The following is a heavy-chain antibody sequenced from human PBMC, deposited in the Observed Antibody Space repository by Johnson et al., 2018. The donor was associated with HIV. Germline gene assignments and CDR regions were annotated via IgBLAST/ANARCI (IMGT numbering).Heavy chain of an antibody. D-gene: IGHD1-26*01. CDR3: AKDRVGATSPQAQNDFDI. V-gene: IGHV3-30*18. J-gene: IGHJ3*02. CDR2: ISYDGSNK. Sequence: QMQLVESGGGVVQPGRSLRLSCAASGFTFSSYGMHWVRQAPGKGLEWVAVISYDGSNKYYADSVKGRFTISRDNSKNTLYLQMNSLRAEDTAVYYCAKDRVGATSPQAQNDFDIWGQGTMVTVSS. CDR1: GFTFSSYG.